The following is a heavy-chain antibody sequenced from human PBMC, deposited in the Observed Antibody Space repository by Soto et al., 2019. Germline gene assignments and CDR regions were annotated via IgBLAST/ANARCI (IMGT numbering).Heavy chain of an antibody. CDR1: GFTFSSYA. D-gene: IGHD1-26*01. Sequence: PXGSLRLSCAASGFTFSSYAMSWVRQAPGKGLEWVSAISGSGGSTYYADSVKGRFTISRDNSKNTLHLQMNSLRAEDTAVYYCAKGRGGSYSGYFDYWGQGTLVTVSA. CDR3: AKGRGGSYSGYFDY. CDR2: ISGSGGST. V-gene: IGHV3-23*01. J-gene: IGHJ4*02.